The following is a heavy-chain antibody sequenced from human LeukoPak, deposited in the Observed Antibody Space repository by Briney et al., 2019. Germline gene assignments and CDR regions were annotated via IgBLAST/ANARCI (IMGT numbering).Heavy chain of an antibody. CDR1: GFTFSNYA. Sequence: GGSLRLSCAASGFTFSNYAMSWVRQAPGKGLEWVSAVSGRDDSTYYADSVKGRFSISRDTPKNTLYLQMNSLRAEDTAVYYCAKWGDYDILTGYYDSDYWGQGTLVTVSS. J-gene: IGHJ4*02. CDR2: VSGRDDST. CDR3: AKWGDYDILTGYYDSDY. D-gene: IGHD3-9*01. V-gene: IGHV3-23*01.